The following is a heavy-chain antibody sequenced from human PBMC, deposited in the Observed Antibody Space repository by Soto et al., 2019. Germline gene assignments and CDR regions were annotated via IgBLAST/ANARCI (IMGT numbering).Heavy chain of an antibody. CDR2: ISYDGSRR. D-gene: IGHD5-18*01. CDR1: GFSFSTYA. CDR3: ARNPSGAYSYVDY. V-gene: IGHV3-30-3*01. Sequence: GGSLRLSCAASGFSFSTYAMHWVRQPPGKGLEWVAVISYDGSRRNYTDSVRGRFTISRDNSKNTLSLQMNSLRAEDTAVYYCARNPSGAYSYVDYWGQGTQVTVSS. J-gene: IGHJ4*02.